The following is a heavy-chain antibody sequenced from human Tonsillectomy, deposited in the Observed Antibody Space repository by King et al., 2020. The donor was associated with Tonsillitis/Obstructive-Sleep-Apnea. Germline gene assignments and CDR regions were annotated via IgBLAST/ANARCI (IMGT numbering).Heavy chain of an antibody. J-gene: IGHJ3*02. CDR3: AREALDAFDI. CDR1: GGSISSYY. Sequence: VQLQESGPGLVKPSETLSLTCTVSGGSISSYYWSWIRQLPGKGLEWIGYIYYSGSTNYNPSLKSRVTISVDTSKNQFSLKLSSVTAADTAVYYCAREALDAFDIWGQGTMVTVSS. CDR2: IYYSGST. V-gene: IGHV4-59*01.